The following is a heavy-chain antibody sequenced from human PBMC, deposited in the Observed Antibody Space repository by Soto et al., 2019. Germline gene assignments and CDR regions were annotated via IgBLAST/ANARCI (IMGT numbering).Heavy chain of an antibody. J-gene: IGHJ3*02. Sequence: ASVKVSCKASGYTFTSYGISWVRQAPGQGLEWMGWISAYNGNTNYAQKLQGRVTMTTDTSTSTAYMELRSLRSDDTAVYYCASRSDYYDSSGSPTRSGDAFDIWGQGTMVTVSS. V-gene: IGHV1-18*01. CDR2: ISAYNGNT. CDR3: ASRSDYYDSSGSPTRSGDAFDI. CDR1: GYTFTSYG. D-gene: IGHD3-22*01.